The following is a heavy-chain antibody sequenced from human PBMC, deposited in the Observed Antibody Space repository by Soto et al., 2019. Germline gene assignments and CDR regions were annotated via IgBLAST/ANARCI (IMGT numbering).Heavy chain of an antibody. CDR2: IWYDGGIK. J-gene: IGHJ6*02. CDR3: ARIDCTGDNCNPYYHYGMDV. D-gene: IGHD2-8*02. V-gene: IGHV3-33*01. Sequence: GGSLRLSCAASGFTFSTYGMHWVRQVPGKGLQWVAVIWYDGGIKYYADSVKGRFTISRDNSKNTLYLQMNSLRDEDTAVYYCARIDCTGDNCNPYYHYGMDVWGQGTTVTVSS. CDR1: GFTFSTYG.